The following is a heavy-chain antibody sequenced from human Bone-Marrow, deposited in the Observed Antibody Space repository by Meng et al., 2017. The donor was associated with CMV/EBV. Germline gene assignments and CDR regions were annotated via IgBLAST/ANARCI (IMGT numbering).Heavy chain of an antibody. Sequence: ASVKVSCKASGYTFTGYDIHWVRQATGQGLEWMGWINPNSGNTNYAQKFQGRVTMTRNTSISTAYMELSSLRSEDTAVYYCARACSSTSVQTETNGLENWGQGTLVTVSS. D-gene: IGHD2-2*01. V-gene: IGHV1-8*02. J-gene: IGHJ4*03. CDR2: INPNSGNT. CDR1: GYTFTGYD. CDR3: ARACSSTSVQTETNGLEN.